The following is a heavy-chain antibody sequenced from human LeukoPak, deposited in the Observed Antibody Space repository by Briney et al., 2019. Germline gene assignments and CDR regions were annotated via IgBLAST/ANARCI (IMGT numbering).Heavy chain of an antibody. V-gene: IGHV4-59*08. D-gene: IGHD3-10*01. CDR1: GGSISSYY. CDR3: ARLMVRGVIIQGFDY. J-gene: IGHJ4*02. CDR2: IYYSGST. Sequence: SETLSLTCTVSGGSISSYYWSWIRQPPGKGLEWIGYIYYSGSTNYNPPLKSRVTISVDTSKNQFSLKLSSVTAADTAVYYCARLMVRGVIIQGFDYWGQGTLVTVSS.